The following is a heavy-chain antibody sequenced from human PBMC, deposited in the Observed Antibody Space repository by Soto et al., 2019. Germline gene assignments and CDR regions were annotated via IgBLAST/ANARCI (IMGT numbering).Heavy chain of an antibody. CDR1: GGSISSSSYY. V-gene: IGHV4-39*01. CDR3: ARSPYTYYYDSSGYYRGYFDY. CDR2: IYYSGST. Sequence: SETLSLTCTVSGGSISSSSYYWGWIRQPPGKGLEWIGSIYYSGSTYYNPSLKSRVTISVDTSKNQFSLKLSSVTAADTAVYYCARSPYTYYYDSSGYYRGYFDYWGQGTLVNVSS. D-gene: IGHD3-22*01. J-gene: IGHJ4*02.